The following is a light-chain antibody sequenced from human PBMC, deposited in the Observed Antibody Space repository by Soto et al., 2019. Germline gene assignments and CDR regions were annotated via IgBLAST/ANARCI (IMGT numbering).Light chain of an antibody. V-gene: IGKV3-11*01. CDR1: QRVSTS. Sequence: ETVLTQAPATLSLSPGERATLPCRASQRVSTSLAWYQQKPGQAPRLLIYDTSKRATGIPARFSGSGSGTEFTLTISSLGPEDFAVYDCQQRYTWPSFGPGTKVDIK. CDR3: QQRYTWPS. J-gene: IGKJ3*01. CDR2: DTS.